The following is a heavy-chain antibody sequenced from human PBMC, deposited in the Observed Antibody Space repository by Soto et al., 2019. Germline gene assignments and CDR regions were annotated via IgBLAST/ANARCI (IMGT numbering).Heavy chain of an antibody. V-gene: IGHV3-13*04. Sequence: EVQLVESGGGLVQPGGSLRLSCAASGFTFSSYDMHWVRQATGEGLEWVSRIGTAGDTYYPGSVKGRFTISRENAKNSLYLQMNSLIAGDTAVYYCARVGRLRIVDYWGQGILVTVSS. D-gene: IGHD5-12*01. CDR2: IGTAGDT. J-gene: IGHJ4*02. CDR3: ARVGRLRIVDY. CDR1: GFTFSSYD.